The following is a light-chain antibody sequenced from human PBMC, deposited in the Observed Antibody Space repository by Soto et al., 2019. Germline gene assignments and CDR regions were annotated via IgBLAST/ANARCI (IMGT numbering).Light chain of an antibody. V-gene: IGKV3-20*01. CDR2: GAS. CDR1: QSVSSSY. CDR3: QQYGSSPPYT. J-gene: IGKJ2*01. Sequence: EIVLTQSPGTLSLSPGERATLSCRAGQSVSSSYLAWYQQKPGQAPRLLIYGASSRATGIPDRFSGSGSGTDFTLAISRLEPEGFAVYYCQQYGSSPPYTFGQGTKLEIK.